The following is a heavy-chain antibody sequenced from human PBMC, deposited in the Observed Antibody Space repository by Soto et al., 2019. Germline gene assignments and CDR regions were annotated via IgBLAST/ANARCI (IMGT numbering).Heavy chain of an antibody. CDR3: AKDEGSYLDY. Sequence: QVQLVESGRGVAQPGRSLRLSCAASGFTFSSYGMHWVRQAPGKGLEWVAVISYDGSNKYYADSVKGRFTISRDNSKNTLYLQMNSLRAEDTAVYYCAKDEGSYLDYWGQGTLVTVSS. D-gene: IGHD3-10*01. CDR2: ISYDGSNK. J-gene: IGHJ4*02. V-gene: IGHV3-30*18. CDR1: GFTFSSYG.